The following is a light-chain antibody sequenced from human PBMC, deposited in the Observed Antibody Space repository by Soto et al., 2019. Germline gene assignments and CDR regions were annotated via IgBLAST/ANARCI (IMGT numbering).Light chain of an antibody. CDR1: QTINNF. CDR2: AAS. Sequence: DIQMTQSPSSLSASVGDRVTITCRASQTINNFLNWYQQKPGKAPKLLIYAASSLQSGVPSRFSGSGSGTDFTLTISGLRREDFATYYCQQSYSTSEWTFGQGTKVDIK. J-gene: IGKJ1*01. CDR3: QQSYSTSEWT. V-gene: IGKV1-39*01.